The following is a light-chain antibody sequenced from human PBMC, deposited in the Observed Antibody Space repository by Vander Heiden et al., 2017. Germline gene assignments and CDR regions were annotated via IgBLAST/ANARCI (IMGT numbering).Light chain of an antibody. CDR1: KLGDKY. J-gene: IGLJ3*02. Sequence: SYELTQPPSVSVSPGQTASITCSGDKLGDKYACWYQQKPGQSPALVIYQDSKRPSGIPERFSGSNSGNTATLTISGTQAMDEADYYCQAWDSSTAGWVFGGGTKLTVL. CDR2: QDS. CDR3: QAWDSSTAGWV. V-gene: IGLV3-1*01.